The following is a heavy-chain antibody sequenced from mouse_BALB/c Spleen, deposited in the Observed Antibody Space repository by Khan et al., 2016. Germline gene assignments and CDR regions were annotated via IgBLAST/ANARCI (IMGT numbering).Heavy chain of an antibody. J-gene: IGHJ3*01. CDR1: GFTFSNYW. CDR3: TTGFAY. CDR2: IRLKSNNYAT. Sequence: EVKLEESGGGLVQPGGSMKLSCVASGFTFSNYWMNWVRQSPEKGLEWVAEIRLKSNNYATHYAESVKGRFTISRDDSTSSVYLQMNNLRAEDTGIYYCTTGFAYWGQGTLVTVSA. V-gene: IGHV6-6*02.